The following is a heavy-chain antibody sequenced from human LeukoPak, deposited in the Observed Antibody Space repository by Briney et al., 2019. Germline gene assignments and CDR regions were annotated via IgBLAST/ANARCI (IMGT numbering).Heavy chain of an antibody. J-gene: IGHJ4*02. D-gene: IGHD1-26*01. Sequence: GASVKVSCKASGYTFTSYGISWVRQAPGQGLEWMGWISAYNGNTNYAQKLQGRVTMTTDTSTSTAYLGLRSLRSDDTAVYYCATFPDNRRWELPLDYWGQGTLVTVSS. CDR3: ATFPDNRRWELPLDY. CDR1: GYTFTSYG. CDR2: ISAYNGNT. V-gene: IGHV1-18*01.